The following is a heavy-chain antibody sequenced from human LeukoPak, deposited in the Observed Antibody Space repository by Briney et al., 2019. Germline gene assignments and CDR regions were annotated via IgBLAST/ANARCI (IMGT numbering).Heavy chain of an antibody. CDR2: IFYTENT. CDR1: GGSIRSSSYY. CDR3: ARQGYYYDSSGYYYFDY. J-gene: IGHJ4*02. V-gene: IGHV4-39*01. Sequence: SETLSLTCTVSGGSIRSSSYYWGWIRQPPGKGLEWIVCIFYTENTYYNPSLKSRVTISVDTSKNQFSLKLSSVTAADTAVYYCARQGYYYDSSGYYYFDYWGQGTLVTVSS. D-gene: IGHD3-22*01.